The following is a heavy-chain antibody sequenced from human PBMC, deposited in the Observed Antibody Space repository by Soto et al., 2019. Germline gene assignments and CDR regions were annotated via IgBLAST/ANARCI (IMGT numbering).Heavy chain of an antibody. V-gene: IGHV3-30-3*01. D-gene: IGHD3-10*01. CDR3: ARDPSLLDPYGSGSYYNEAYAFDI. J-gene: IGHJ3*02. Sequence: PGGSLRLSYAASGFTFSCYAMHWVRQAPGKGLEWVAVISYDGSNKYYADSVKGRFTISRDNSKNTLYLQMNSLRAEDTAVYYCARDPSLLDPYGSGSYYNEAYAFDIWGQGTMVTVSS. CDR2: ISYDGSNK. CDR1: GFTFSCYA.